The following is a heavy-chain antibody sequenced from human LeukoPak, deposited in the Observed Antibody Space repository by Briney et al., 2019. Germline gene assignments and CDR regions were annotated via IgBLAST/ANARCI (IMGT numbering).Heavy chain of an antibody. CDR3: ARSFSEKFYFES. CDR2: IYYSGST. CDR1: GGSISSYY. D-gene: IGHD1-26*01. V-gene: IGHV4-59*08. J-gene: IGHJ4*02. Sequence: PSETLSLTCTVSGGSISSYYWSWIRQPPGKGLEWIGYIYYSGSTNYNPSLKSRVAMSLDTSKNQVSLYLTSVTAADTAMYFCARSFSEKFYFESWGQGTLVTVSS.